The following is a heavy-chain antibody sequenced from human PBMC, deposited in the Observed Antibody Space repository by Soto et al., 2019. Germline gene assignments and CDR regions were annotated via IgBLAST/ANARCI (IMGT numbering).Heavy chain of an antibody. D-gene: IGHD3-16*01. CDR2: IIPILGIA. J-gene: IGHJ5*02. CDR1: GGTFSSYT. CDR3: ARDVRDGNNYGWFDP. V-gene: IGHV1-69*04. Sequence: ASVKVSCKASGGTFSSYTISWVRQAPGQGLEWMGRIIPILGIANYAQKFQGRVTITADKSTSTAYMELSSLRSEDTAVYYCARDVRDGNNYGWFDPWGQGTLVTVSS.